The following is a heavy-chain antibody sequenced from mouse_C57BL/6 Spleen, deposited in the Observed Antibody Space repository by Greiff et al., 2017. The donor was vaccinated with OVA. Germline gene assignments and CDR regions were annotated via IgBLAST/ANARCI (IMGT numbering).Heavy chain of an antibody. CDR1: GYTFTSYW. Sequence: QVQLQQPGAELVRPGSSVKLSCKASGYTFTSYWMHWVKQRPIQGLEWIGNIDPSDSEPHYNQKFKDKATLTVDKSSSTAYMQLSSLTSEDSAVYYCARGGAYYSNQAWFAYWGQGTLVTVSA. J-gene: IGHJ3*01. CDR2: IDPSDSEP. CDR3: ARGGAYYSNQAWFAY. V-gene: IGHV1-52*01. D-gene: IGHD2-5*01.